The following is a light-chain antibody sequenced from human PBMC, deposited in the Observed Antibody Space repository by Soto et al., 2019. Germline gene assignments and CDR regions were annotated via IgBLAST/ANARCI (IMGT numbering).Light chain of an antibody. CDR2: GAS. V-gene: IGKV3-20*01. CDR1: QSVSSSY. J-gene: IGKJ1*01. Sequence: ILLTQSPATWSLSPGKRAPLSCRASQSVSSSYLDWSQQKPGQPPRLLIYGASSRATVIPDRFSGSGSGTDFTLTISRLEPEDFAVYYCQQYKTFGQGTKVDIK. CDR3: QQYKT.